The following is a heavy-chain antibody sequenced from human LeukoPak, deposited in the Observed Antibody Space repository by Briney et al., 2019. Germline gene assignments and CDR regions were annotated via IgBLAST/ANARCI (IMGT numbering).Heavy chain of an antibody. CDR3: AVGYSYGSPIDY. V-gene: IGHV4-34*01. D-gene: IGHD5-18*01. Sequence: NPSETLSLTCAVYGGSFSGYYWSWIRQPPGKGLEWIGEINHSGSTNYNPSLKSRVTISVDTSKNQLSLKLSSVTAADTAVYYCAVGYSYGSPIDYWGQGTLVTVSS. CDR1: GGSFSGYY. CDR2: INHSGST. J-gene: IGHJ4*02.